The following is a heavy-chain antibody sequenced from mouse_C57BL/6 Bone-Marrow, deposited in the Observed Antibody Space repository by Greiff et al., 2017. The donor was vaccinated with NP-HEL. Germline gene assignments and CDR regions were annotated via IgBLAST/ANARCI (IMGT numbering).Heavy chain of an antibody. CDR1: GFNIKNTY. CDR3: ARDTTVVAPFAY. J-gene: IGHJ3*01. D-gene: IGHD1-1*01. Sequence: EVQVVESVAELVRPGASVKLSCTASGFNIKNTYMHWVKQRPEQGLEWIGRIDPATGNPKYTPKFRGKATITADPSSNTADLQLSRLTSEDTAIYYCARDTTVVAPFAYWGQGTLVTVSA. CDR2: IDPATGNP. V-gene: IGHV14-3*01.